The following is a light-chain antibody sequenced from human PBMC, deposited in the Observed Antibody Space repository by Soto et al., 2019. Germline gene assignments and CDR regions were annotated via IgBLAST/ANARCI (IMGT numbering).Light chain of an antibody. CDR2: GAS. J-gene: IGKJ2*01. V-gene: IGKV3-20*01. CDR1: QSVSSSY. CDR3: QQYGSSLMYT. Sequence: EIVLTQSPGTLSLSPGERATLSCRASQSVSSSYLTWYQQKPGQAPRLLIYGASSRATGIPDRFSGSGSGTDFTLTISRLETEDCAVYYCQQYGSSLMYTFGQGTKLEIK.